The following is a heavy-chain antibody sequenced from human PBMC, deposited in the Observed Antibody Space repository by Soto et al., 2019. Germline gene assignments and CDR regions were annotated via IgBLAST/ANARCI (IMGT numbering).Heavy chain of an antibody. CDR1: GCTFSSYA. D-gene: IGHD3-3*01. J-gene: IGHJ6*02. Sequence: GGSLRLSCAASGCTFSSYAMSWVRQAPGKGLEWVSAISGSGGSTYYADSVKGRFTISRDNSKNTLYLQMNSLGAEDAAVYYCARGFGAAGNYYYGMDVWGQGTTVTVSS. CDR3: ARGFGAAGNYYYGMDV. CDR2: ISGSGGST. V-gene: IGHV3-23*01.